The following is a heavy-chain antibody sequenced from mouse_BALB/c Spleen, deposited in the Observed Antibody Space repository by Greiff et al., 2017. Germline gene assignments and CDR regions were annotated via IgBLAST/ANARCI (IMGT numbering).Heavy chain of an antibody. Sequence: EVQLQQSGAELVKPGASVKLSCTASGFNIKDTYMHWVKQRPEQGLEWIGRIDPANGNTKYDPKFQGKATITADTSSNTAYLQLSSLTSEDTAVYYCASPYDYDDGTPFAYWGQGTLVTVSA. CDR3: ASPYDYDDGTPFAY. D-gene: IGHD2-4*01. CDR2: IDPANGNT. CDR1: GFNIKDTY. V-gene: IGHV14-3*02. J-gene: IGHJ3*01.